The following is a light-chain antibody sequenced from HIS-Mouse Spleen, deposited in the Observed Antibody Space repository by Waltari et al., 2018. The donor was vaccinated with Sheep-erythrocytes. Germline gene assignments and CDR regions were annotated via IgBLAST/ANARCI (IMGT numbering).Light chain of an antibody. V-gene: IGKV1-9*01. CDR1: QGISSS. CDR3: QQLNSYPHT. J-gene: IGKJ2*01. Sequence: DIQLTQSPSFLSASVGDRVTITCRASQGISSSLAWYQQKPGKAPKLLIYAASTLQSGVPSRFSSSGSGTEFTLTISSLQPEDFATYYCQQLNSYPHTFGQGTKLEIK. CDR2: AAS.